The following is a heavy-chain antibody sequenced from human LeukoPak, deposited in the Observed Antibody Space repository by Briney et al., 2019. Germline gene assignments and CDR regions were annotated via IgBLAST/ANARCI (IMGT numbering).Heavy chain of an antibody. CDR2: ISGSGGST. V-gene: IGHV3-23*01. J-gene: IGHJ4*02. Sequence: GSLRLSCAASGFTFSSYAMSWVRQAPGKGLEWVSAISGSGGSTYYADSVKGRFTTSRDNSKNTLYLQMNSLRAEDTAVYYCAKAAVAGTLGLYWGQGTLVTVSS. D-gene: IGHD6-19*01. CDR3: AKAAVAGTLGLY. CDR1: GFTFSSYA.